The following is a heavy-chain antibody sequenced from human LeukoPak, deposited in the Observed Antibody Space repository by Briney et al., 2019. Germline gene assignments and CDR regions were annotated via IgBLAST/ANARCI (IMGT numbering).Heavy chain of an antibody. J-gene: IGHJ5*02. CDR2: IYYSGST. D-gene: IGHD3-3*01. V-gene: IGHV4-39*01. Sequence: SETLSLTCTVSGGSISSSSYYWGWIRQPPGKGLEWIGSIYYSGSTYYNPSLKSRVTISVDTSKNLFSLKLSSVIAADTAVYYCARHLEYDFWSGYYTGWFDPWGQGTLVTVSS. CDR3: ARHLEYDFWSGYYTGWFDP. CDR1: GGSISSSSYY.